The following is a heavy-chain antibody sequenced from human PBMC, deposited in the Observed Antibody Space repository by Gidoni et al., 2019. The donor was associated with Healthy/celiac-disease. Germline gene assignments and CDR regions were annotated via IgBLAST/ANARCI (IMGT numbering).Heavy chain of an antibody. CDR1: GFTFGAYA. D-gene: IGHD5-18*01. V-gene: IGHV3-49*05. J-gene: IGHJ4*02. CDR2: IRSKAYGWTT. CDR3: TRDQSGYSYGTDY. Sequence: EVQLVESGGGLVKRGRSLRLSCTASGFTFGAYAMSWFRQAPGKGLEWVGFIRSKAYGWTTEYAASVKGRFTISRDDSKSIAYLQMNSLKTEDTAVYYCTRDQSGYSYGTDYWGQGTLVTVSS.